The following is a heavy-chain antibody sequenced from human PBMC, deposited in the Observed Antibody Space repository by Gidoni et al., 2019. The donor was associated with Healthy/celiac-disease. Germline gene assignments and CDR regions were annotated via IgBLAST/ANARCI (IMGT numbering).Heavy chain of an antibody. CDR2: SSAYNGNT. J-gene: IGHJ4*02. CDR1: GYTFTSYG. D-gene: IGHD3-22*01. CDR3: ARVSPPNLRNYYDSSGYYYY. V-gene: IGHV1-18*01. Sequence: QVQLVQSGAEVKKPGASVKVSCKASGYTFTSYGITWVRQAPGQGLEWMGWSSAYNGNTNYAQKLQGRVTMTTDTSTSTAYMELRSLRSDDTAVYYCARVSPPNLRNYYDSSGYYYYWGQGTLVTVSS.